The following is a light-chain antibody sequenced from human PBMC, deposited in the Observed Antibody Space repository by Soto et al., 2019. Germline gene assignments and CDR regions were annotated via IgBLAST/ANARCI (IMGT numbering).Light chain of an antibody. CDR1: STDIGAYNY. CDR2: EVT. J-gene: IGLJ1*01. CDR3: NSYTTLSNRV. Sequence: QSALTQPAPVSGSPGQSITISCTGTSTDIGAYNYVSWYQQHPGKAPKLLIYEVTNRPSGVSNRFSGSKSGNTASLTISGLQAEDEANYYCNSYTTLSNRVFGTGTKGTVL. V-gene: IGLV2-14*01.